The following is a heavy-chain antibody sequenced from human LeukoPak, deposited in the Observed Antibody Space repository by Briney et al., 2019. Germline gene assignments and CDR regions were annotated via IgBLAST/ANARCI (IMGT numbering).Heavy chain of an antibody. V-gene: IGHV4-34*01. Sequence: PSETLSLTCAVYGGSFSGYYWSWIRQPPGEGLEWIGEIYHSGSTNYNPSLKSRVTMSVDTSKNQFSLKLTSVTAADTAVYYCARRRGYTTIDYWGQGTLVTVSS. D-gene: IGHD3-22*01. J-gene: IGHJ4*02. CDR2: IYHSGST. CDR1: GGSFSGYY. CDR3: ARRRGYTTIDY.